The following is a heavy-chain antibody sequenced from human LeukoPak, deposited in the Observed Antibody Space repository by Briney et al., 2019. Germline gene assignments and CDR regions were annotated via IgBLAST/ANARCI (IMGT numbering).Heavy chain of an antibody. CDR3: ASWGGYYYDSSGYGKDAFDI. J-gene: IGHJ3*02. V-gene: IGHV1-46*01. D-gene: IGHD3-22*01. CDR1: GYTFTSYY. Sequence: ASVKVSCKASGYTFTSYYMHWVRQAPGQGLEWMGIINPSGGSTSYAQKFQGRVTMTRDMSTSTVYMELSSLRPEDTAVYYCASWGGYYYDSSGYGKDAFDIWGQGTMVTVSS. CDR2: INPSGGST.